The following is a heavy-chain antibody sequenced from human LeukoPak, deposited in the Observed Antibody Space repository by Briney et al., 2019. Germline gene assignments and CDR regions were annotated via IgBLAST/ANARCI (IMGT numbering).Heavy chain of an antibody. V-gene: IGHV3-11*04. J-gene: IGHJ4*02. D-gene: IGHD6-19*01. Sequence: PGGSLRLSCAVSGFTFSDYFMTWIRQAPGKGLEWVSYTSGSGNNKYYADSVRGRFTISRDNTKNSLYLQMNSLRVEDTAVYYCATSQSSVAGIVGDWGQGTLVTVSS. CDR3: ATSQSSVAGIVGD. CDR1: GFTFSDYF. CDR2: TSGSGNNK.